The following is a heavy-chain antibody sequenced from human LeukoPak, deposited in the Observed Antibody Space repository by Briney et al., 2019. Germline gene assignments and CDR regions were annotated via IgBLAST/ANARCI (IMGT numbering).Heavy chain of an antibody. D-gene: IGHD6-19*01. V-gene: IGHV3-7*01. Sequence: GGSLRLSCAASGFTFSSYWMSWVRQAPGKGLEWVANIKQDGSEKYYLDSVKGRVTISRDNAENSLYLQMNSLRAEDTAVYYCATEASSGLEDWGQGILVTVSS. CDR1: GFTFSSYW. CDR2: IKQDGSEK. J-gene: IGHJ4*02. CDR3: ATEASSGLED.